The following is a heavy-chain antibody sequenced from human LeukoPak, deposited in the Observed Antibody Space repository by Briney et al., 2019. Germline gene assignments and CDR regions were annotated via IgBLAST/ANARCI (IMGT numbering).Heavy chain of an antibody. Sequence: GGSLRLSCAASGFTFSSYWMSWVRQAPGKGLEWVANIKQDGSEKYYVDSVKGRFAISRDNAKNSLYLQMNSLRAEDTAVYYCARYYYDFWSGYSSFDYWGQGTLVTVSS. D-gene: IGHD3-3*01. CDR1: GFTFSSYW. V-gene: IGHV3-7*01. J-gene: IGHJ4*02. CDR2: IKQDGSEK. CDR3: ARYYYDFWSGYSSFDY.